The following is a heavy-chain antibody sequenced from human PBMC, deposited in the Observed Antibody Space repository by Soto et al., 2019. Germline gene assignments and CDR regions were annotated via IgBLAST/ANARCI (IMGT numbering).Heavy chain of an antibody. Sequence: QVQLQQWGAGLLKPSETLSLTCAVYGGSISSSTNYYWSWIRQPPGKGLEWIGEMSHSGGTHFNPCLRSRVTISVDTSKNQFSLEMTSVTAADTALYYCVRVERGTATTVVDAFDIWGPGTMVTVSS. CDR2: MSHSGGT. CDR1: GGSISSSTNYY. V-gene: IGHV4-34*01. J-gene: IGHJ3*02. D-gene: IGHD1-1*01. CDR3: VRVERGTATTVVDAFDI.